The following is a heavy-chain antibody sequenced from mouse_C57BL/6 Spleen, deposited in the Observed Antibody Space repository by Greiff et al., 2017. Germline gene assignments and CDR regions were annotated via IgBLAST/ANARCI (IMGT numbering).Heavy chain of an antibody. CDR1: GFTFSSYA. Sequence: EVKLVESGEGLVKPGGSLKLSCAASGFTFSSYAMSWVRQTPEKRLEWVAYISSGGDYIYYADTVKGRFTISRDNARNTLYLQMSRLKSEDTAMYYCTRGGYYGGVDYWGQGTSVTVSS. V-gene: IGHV5-9-1*02. D-gene: IGHD1-1*01. J-gene: IGHJ4*01. CDR3: TRGGYYGGVDY. CDR2: ISSGGDYI.